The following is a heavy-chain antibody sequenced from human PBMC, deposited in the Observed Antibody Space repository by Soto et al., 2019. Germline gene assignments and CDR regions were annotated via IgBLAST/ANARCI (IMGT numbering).Heavy chain of an antibody. V-gene: IGHV1-69*12. CDR3: ANSDPGYSSSWYINWFDP. D-gene: IGHD6-13*01. CDR1: GDTFSNYA. CDR2: VIPIFGTS. J-gene: IGHJ5*02. Sequence: QVQLVQSGAEVKKPGSSVKVSCKASGDTFSNYAISWVRQAPGQGLEWMGGVIPIFGTSKYAQKFQGRVTITADESSSSAYMELNSLRSDDTAVYYCANSDPGYSSSWYINWFDPWGQGTLVTVSS.